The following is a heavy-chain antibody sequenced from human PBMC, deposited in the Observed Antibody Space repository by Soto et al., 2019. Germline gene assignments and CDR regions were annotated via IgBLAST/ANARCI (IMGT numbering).Heavy chain of an antibody. CDR1: GGSISSSSYY. CDR2: IYYSGST. Sequence: SETLSLTCTVSGGSISSSSYYWGWIRQPPGKGLEWIGSIYYSGSTYYNPSLKSRVTISVDTSKNQFSLKLSSVTAADTAVHYCARRTAAALRGKYYFDYWGQGTRGTVS. V-gene: IGHV4-39*01. D-gene: IGHD2-2*02. J-gene: IGHJ4*02. CDR3: ARRTAAALRGKYYFDY.